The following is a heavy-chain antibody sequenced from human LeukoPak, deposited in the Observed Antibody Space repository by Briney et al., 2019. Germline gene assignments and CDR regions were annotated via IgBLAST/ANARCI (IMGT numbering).Heavy chain of an antibody. CDR2: MKKDGSET. J-gene: IGHJ4*02. V-gene: IGHV3-7*01. CDR3: GRHRSGSGTYFIDY. Sequence: PGGSLRLSCVVSGFMFSSYSMIWVRQAPGKGLQWVANMKKDGSETKYVESVKGRFTICRDNAKNSLYLQMNSLRAEDTAVYYCGRHRSGSGTYFIDYWGQGTLVSVSS. D-gene: IGHD3-10*01. CDR1: GFMFSSYS.